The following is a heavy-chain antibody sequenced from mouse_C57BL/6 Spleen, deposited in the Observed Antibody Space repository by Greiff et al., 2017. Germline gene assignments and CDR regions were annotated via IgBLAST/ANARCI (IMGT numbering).Heavy chain of an antibody. V-gene: IGHV1-50*01. CDR1: GYTFTSYW. Sequence: QVQLKQPGAELVKPGASVKLSCKASGYTFTSYWMQWVKQRPGQGLEWIGEIDPSGSYTNYNQKFKGKATLTVDTSSSTAYMQLSSLTSEDSAVYYCASERAYDDVEFDYWGQGTTLTVSS. CDR3: ASERAYDDVEFDY. J-gene: IGHJ2*01. CDR2: IDPSGSYT. D-gene: IGHD6-5*01.